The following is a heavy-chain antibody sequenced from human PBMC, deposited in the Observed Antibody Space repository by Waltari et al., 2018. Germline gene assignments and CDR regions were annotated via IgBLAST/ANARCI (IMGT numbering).Heavy chain of an antibody. V-gene: IGHV3-48*03. CDR2: ISTSGTVM. CDR1: GFIFSTYE. Sequence: EVQVVEPGGGMVQPGGSLRLSCVTSGFIFSTYEMNWVRQAPGKGLEWVSYISTSGTVMYYAESVEGRFTISRDNPKNSLYLQMNSLRAEDTAVYFCARGRDCSGGSCYLDHWGQGTLVTVSS. CDR3: ARGRDCSGGSCYLDH. J-gene: IGHJ4*02. D-gene: IGHD2-15*01.